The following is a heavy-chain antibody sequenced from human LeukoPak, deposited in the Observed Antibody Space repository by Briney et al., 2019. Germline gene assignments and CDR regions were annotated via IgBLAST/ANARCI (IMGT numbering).Heavy chain of an antibody. CDR2: IIPIFGTA. Sequence: SVKVSCKATGGTFSSYAFSWVRQAPGQGLEWMGGIIPIFGTANYAQKFQGRVTITADESTSTAYMEVSSLRSEDTAVYYCASLNYYDSSGYYADTGSWGQGTLVTVSS. CDR3: ASLNYYDSSGYYADTGS. CDR1: GGTFSSYA. V-gene: IGHV1-69*13. D-gene: IGHD3-22*01. J-gene: IGHJ5*02.